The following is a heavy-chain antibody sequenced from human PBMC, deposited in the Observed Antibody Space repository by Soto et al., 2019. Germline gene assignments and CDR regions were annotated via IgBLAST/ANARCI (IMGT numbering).Heavy chain of an antibody. J-gene: IGHJ6*02. CDR2: MNPNSGNT. CDR1: GYTFTSYD. D-gene: IGHD3-3*01. Sequence: ASVKVSCKASGYTFTSYDINWVRQATGQGLEWMGWMNPNSGNTGYAQKFQGRVTMTRNTSISTAYMELSSLRSEDTAVYYCARGTLTIFRAVPYYYYGMDVWGQGTTVTVSS. V-gene: IGHV1-8*01. CDR3: ARGTLTIFRAVPYYYYGMDV.